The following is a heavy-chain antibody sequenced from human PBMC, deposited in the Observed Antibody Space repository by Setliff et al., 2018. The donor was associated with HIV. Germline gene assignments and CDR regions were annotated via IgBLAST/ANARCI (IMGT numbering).Heavy chain of an antibody. D-gene: IGHD5-18*01. CDR1: GDTFTGHA. V-gene: IGHV1-69*05. CDR2: IIPITGTI. CDR3: ARGARGYSYG. J-gene: IGHJ4*02. Sequence: GASVKVSCKISGDTFTGHAIVWVRQAPGQGLEWMGGIIPITGTIHFAQKFQDRITVTKDESTGTVYMELSSLRAEDTAVYYCARGARGYSYGWGQGTLVTVSS.